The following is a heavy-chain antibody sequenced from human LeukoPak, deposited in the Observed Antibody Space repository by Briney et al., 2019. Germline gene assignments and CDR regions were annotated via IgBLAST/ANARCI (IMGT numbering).Heavy chain of an antibody. D-gene: IGHD2-21*02. V-gene: IGHV4-34*01. J-gene: IGHJ6*02. CDR3: ARAGHYFGGDRSQRYGMDV. CDR2: INHSGST. Sequence: SETLSLTCAVYGVSFSGYYWSWIRQPPGKGLEWIGEINHSGSTNYNPSLKSRVTVSVDTSKNQFSLKLSSVTAADTAVYYCARAGHYFGGDRSQRYGMDVWGQGTTVTVSS. CDR1: GVSFSGYY.